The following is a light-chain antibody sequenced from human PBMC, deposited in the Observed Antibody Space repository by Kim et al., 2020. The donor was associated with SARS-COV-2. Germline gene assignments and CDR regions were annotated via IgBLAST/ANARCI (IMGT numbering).Light chain of an antibody. CDR2: SAA. V-gene: IGKV1-9*01. CDR3: QQVNTYPYT. CDR1: QVVASY. Sequence: SASVGDRVTSTWRSSQVVASYLAWYQQQPGEAPKLLIYSAATLQTGVPARFRVSRSGTEFTLTISSLQPEDFAIYYCQQVNTYPYTFGQGTKLEIK. J-gene: IGKJ2*01.